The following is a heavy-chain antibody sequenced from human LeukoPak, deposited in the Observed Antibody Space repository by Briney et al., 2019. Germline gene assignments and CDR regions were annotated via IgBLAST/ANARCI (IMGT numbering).Heavy chain of an antibody. J-gene: IGHJ5*02. CDR2: ISSSGSTI. CDR3: ARVMGSSWYNWFDP. V-gene: IGHV3-11*01. D-gene: IGHD6-13*01. CDR1: GSTFSDYY. Sequence: GGSLRLSCAASGSTFSDYYMSWIRQAPGKGLEWVSYISSSGSTIYYVDSVKGRFTISRDNAKNSLYLQMNSLRAEDTAVYYCARVMGSSWYNWFDPWGQGTLVTVSS.